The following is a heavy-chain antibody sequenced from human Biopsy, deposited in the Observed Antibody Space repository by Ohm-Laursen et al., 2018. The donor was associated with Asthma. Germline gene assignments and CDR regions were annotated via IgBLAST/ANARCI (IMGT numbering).Heavy chain of an antibody. CDR3: ARTHERWASIQDDALDI. CDR1: GFTFSIYD. D-gene: IGHD4-23*01. J-gene: IGHJ3*02. Sequence: SLRLSCAAPGFTFSIYDIHWVRQAPGKGLEWVAVISYDGGNKFYGDSVKGRFTLSRDNSRNTLYLQMNSLRVEDTAIYDCARTHERWASIQDDALDIWGQGTMVTVSS. CDR2: ISYDGGNK. V-gene: IGHV3-30*03.